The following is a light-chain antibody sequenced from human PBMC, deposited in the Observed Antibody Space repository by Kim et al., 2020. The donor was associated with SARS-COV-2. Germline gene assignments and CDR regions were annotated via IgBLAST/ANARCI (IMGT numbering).Light chain of an antibody. J-gene: IGKJ1*01. CDR1: RSAGKR. Sequence: ILMTQSPGTLSVSPGDRATLSCRASRSAGKRLAWFQQRPGQAPRLVIYAASTRATGIPARFSGSGSGTNFTLTISSLQSEDLAVYYCQQYYSWPRTFGQGTKVDIK. CDR2: AAS. CDR3: QQYYSWPRT. V-gene: IGKV3-15*01.